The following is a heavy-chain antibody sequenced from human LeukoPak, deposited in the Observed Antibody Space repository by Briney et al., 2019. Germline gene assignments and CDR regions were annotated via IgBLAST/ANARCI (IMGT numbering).Heavy chain of an antibody. Sequence: GGSLRLSCAASGFTFSSYGMHWVRQAPGKGLEWVAFIRYDGSNKYYADSVKGRFTISRDNSEDTLSLQMNSLRAEDTAVYYCAKYLSPYFDYWGQGTLVTVSS. CDR1: GFTFSSYG. V-gene: IGHV3-30*02. CDR3: AKYLSPYFDY. CDR2: IRYDGSNK. J-gene: IGHJ4*02.